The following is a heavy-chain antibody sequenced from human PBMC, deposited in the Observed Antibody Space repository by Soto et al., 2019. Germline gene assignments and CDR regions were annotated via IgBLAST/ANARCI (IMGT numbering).Heavy chain of an antibody. CDR2: INHSGST. D-gene: IGHD3-10*01. CDR3: ARQRAWYGEWAFDV. V-gene: IGHV4-39*01. Sequence: QLQVQESGPGLVKPSETLSLTCTVSGGSISSSTYYWGWIRQPPGKGLEWIGSINHSGSTFYNPSLKSRAPKSVETSMKQFSLNLGFGAHADTAVYYCARQRAWYGEWAFDVWGQGTLVTVSS. CDR1: GGSISSSTYY. J-gene: IGHJ3*01.